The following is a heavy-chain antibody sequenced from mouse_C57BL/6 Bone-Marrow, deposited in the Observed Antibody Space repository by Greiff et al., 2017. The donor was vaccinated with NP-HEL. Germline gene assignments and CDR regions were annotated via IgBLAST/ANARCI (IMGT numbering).Heavy chain of an antibody. V-gene: IGHV5-17*01. J-gene: IGHJ1*03. CDR1: GFTFSDYG. D-gene: IGHD2-4*01. CDR2: ISSGSSTI. CDR3: ARMITTGHWYFDV. Sequence: EVNVVESGGGLVKPGGSLKLSCAASGFTFSDYGMHWVRQAPEKGLEWVAYISSGSSTIYYADTVKGRFTISRDNAKNTLFLQMTSLRSEDTAMYYCARMITTGHWYFDVWGTGTTVTVSS.